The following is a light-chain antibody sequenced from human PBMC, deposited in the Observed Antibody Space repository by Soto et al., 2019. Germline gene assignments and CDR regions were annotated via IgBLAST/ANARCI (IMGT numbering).Light chain of an antibody. CDR2: DAS. J-gene: IGKJ1*01. V-gene: IGKV1-5*01. CDR3: QQYHSSWT. Sequence: DIQMTQSPSTLSAPVGDRVIITCRASQSISSWLAWYQQKPGKAPNLLIYDASSLESGVPSRFSGSGSGTEFPLTISSLQPDDFATYYCQQYHSSWTFGQGTKVEIK. CDR1: QSISSW.